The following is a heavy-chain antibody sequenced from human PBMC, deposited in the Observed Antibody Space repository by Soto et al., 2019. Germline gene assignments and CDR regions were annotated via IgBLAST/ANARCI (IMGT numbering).Heavy chain of an antibody. J-gene: IGHJ6*02. CDR1: GFTFSSPA. CDR3: AADGSGTSSYYFYDMDV. V-gene: IGHV1-58*01. CDR2: IVVGSGNT. D-gene: IGHD3-10*01. Sequence: SVKVSCKASGFTFSSPAVQWVRQARGQRLEWIGWIVVGSGNTNYAQKFQERVAITRDMSTSTAYMELSSLRTEDTAVYYCAADGSGTSSYYFYDMDVWGQGTTVTVSS.